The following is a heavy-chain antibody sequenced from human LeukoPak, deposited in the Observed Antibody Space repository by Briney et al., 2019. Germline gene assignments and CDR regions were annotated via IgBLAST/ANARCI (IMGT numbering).Heavy chain of an antibody. Sequence: PSETLSLTCAVYGGSVSGYYWSWIRQPPGKGLEWIGEINHSGSTNYNPSLKSRVTISVDTSKNQFSLKLSSVTAADTAVYYCARRRTADTAMVRRPKYFDYWGQGTLVTVSS. J-gene: IGHJ4*02. D-gene: IGHD5-18*01. CDR2: INHSGST. V-gene: IGHV4-34*01. CDR3: ARRRTADTAMVRRPKYFDY. CDR1: GGSVSGYY.